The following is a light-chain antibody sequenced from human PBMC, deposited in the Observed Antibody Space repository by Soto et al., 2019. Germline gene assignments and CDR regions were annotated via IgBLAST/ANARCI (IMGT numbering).Light chain of an antibody. CDR3: CSYAGRSTFYV. V-gene: IGLV2-23*01. Sequence: QSALTQPASVSGSPGQSSTISCTGTSSDVGSYNLVSWYQQHPGKAPKLIIYEGTKRPSGVSNRFSGSKSGNTASLTISGLQAEDEADYYWCSYAGRSTFYVFGTGTKVTVL. CDR2: EGT. J-gene: IGLJ1*01. CDR1: SSDVGSYNL.